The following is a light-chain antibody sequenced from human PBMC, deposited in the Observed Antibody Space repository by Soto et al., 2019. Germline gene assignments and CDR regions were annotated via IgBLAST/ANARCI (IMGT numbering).Light chain of an antibody. CDR2: GAS. CDR1: QRISTW. Sequence: DIQMTQSPSTLSASVGDRVTITCRASQRISTWLAWYQQHPGEAPKLLIYGASYLESGVPSRFSGSGSGTEFTLTIDSLQPGDFAVYYCHQYNSYSPFTFGPETRVDIK. V-gene: IGKV1-5*01. CDR3: HQYNSYSPFT. J-gene: IGKJ3*01.